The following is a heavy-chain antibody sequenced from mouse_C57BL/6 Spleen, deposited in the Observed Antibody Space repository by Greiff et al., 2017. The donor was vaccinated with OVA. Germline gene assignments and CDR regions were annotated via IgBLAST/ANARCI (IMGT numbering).Heavy chain of an antibody. CDR3: ARRAITTLWYFDV. J-gene: IGHJ1*03. CDR1: GFSLSTSGMG. Sequence: QVTLKESGPGILQSSQTLSLTCSFSGFSLSTSGMGVGWLRQPSGKGLEWRAHIYWDDDKRYNPSLKSRHTISKNTSRNQVFLKITSMDTADTDTYYCARRAITTLWYFDVWGTGTTVTVSS. V-gene: IGHV8-12*01. D-gene: IGHD1-2*01. CDR2: IYWDDDK.